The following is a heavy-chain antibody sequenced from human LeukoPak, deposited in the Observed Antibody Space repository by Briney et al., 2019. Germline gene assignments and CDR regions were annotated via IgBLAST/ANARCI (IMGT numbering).Heavy chain of an antibody. Sequence: SVNLTCKASGGTFSSYAISWVRRAPGQGLEWMGGIIPIFGTANYAQKFQGRDTITADEYTSTAYMELSSLRSEDTAVYYCARDRYYYDSSGYSYYFDYWGQGTPVTVSS. CDR3: ARDRYYYDSSGYSYYFDY. CDR2: IIPIFGTA. D-gene: IGHD3-22*01. V-gene: IGHV1-69*13. J-gene: IGHJ4*02. CDR1: GGTFSSYA.